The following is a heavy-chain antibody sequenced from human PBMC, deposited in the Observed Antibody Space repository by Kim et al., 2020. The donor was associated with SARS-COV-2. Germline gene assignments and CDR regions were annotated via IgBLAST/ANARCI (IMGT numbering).Heavy chain of an antibody. D-gene: IGHD1-26*01. CDR2: ISSGSSTK. V-gene: IGHV3-48*01. Sequence: GGSLRLSCAASGFTFSSYNMNWVRQAPGKGLEWVSYISSGSSTKYYADSVKGRSTISRDNAKNSLFLQMKSLRAEDTAVYYCARESGDNGIDHWGQGTL. CDR1: GFTFSSYN. J-gene: IGHJ4*02. CDR3: ARESGDNGIDH.